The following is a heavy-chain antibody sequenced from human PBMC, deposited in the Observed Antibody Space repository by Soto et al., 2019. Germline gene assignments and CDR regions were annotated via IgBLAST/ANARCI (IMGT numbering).Heavy chain of an antibody. D-gene: IGHD3-10*01. J-gene: IGHJ1*01. CDR1: GFTFSSYA. CDR2: ISGSGGST. Sequence: EVQLLESGGGLVQPGGSLRLSCAASGFTFSSYAMSWVRQAPGKGLEWVSAISGSGGSTYYADSVKGRFTISRDNSKNTLYLQMNSLRAEDTAVYYCAKGDLWFGELLVNEYFQHWGQGTLVTVSS. V-gene: IGHV3-23*01. CDR3: AKGDLWFGELLVNEYFQH.